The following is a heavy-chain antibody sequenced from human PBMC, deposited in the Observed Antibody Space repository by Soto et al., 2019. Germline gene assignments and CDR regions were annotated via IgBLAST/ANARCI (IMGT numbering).Heavy chain of an antibody. J-gene: IGHJ6*02. V-gene: IGHV3-33*01. CDR3: ARDLLAAAGRDYYYYGMDV. CDR1: GFTFSSYG. Sequence: QVQLVESGGGVVQPGRSLRLSCAASGFTFSSYGMHWVRQAPGKGLEWVAVIWYDGSNKYYADSVKGRFTISRDNSKNTMYLQMNSLRAEDTAVYYCARDLLAAAGRDYYYYGMDVWGQGTTVTVSS. CDR2: IWYDGSNK. D-gene: IGHD6-13*01.